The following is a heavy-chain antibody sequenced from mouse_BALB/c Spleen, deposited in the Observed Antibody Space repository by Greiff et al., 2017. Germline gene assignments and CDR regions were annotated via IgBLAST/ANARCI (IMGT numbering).Heavy chain of an antibody. CDR2: INPSTGYT. D-gene: IGHD2-4*01. Sequence: QVQLQQSGADLAKPGASVKMSCKASGYTFTSYWMHWVKQRPGQGLEWIGYINPSTGYTEYNQKFKDKATLTADKSSSTAYMQLSSLTSEDSAVYYCARSGDYDDGYFDYWGQGTTLTVSS. J-gene: IGHJ2*01. CDR1: GYTFTSYW. V-gene: IGHV1-7*01. CDR3: ARSGDYDDGYFDY.